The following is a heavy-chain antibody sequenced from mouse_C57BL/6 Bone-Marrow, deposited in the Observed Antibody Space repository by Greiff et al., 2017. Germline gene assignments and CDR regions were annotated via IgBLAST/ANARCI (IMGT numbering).Heavy chain of an antibody. CDR1: GFSLTSYG. J-gene: IGHJ4*01. D-gene: IGHD2-1*01. Sequence: QVQLQQSGPGLVQPSQSLSITCTVSGFSLTSYGVHWVRQSPGKGLEWLGVIWSGGSTDYNAAFISRLSISKDNSKCQVFFKMNSLQADDKSIYYGSGIYFYAMDYWGQGTSVTVSS. CDR2: IWSGGST. V-gene: IGHV2-2*01. CDR3: SGIYFYAMDY.